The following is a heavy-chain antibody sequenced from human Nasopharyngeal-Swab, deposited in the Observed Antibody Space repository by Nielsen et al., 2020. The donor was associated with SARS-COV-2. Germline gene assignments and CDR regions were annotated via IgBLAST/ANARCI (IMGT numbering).Heavy chain of an antibody. CDR2: ISSSGSTI. CDR3: ARERRPKGHYYYGMDV. J-gene: IGHJ6*02. CDR1: GFTFSSYG. V-gene: IGHV3-48*04. Sequence: GGSLRLSCAASGFTFSSYGMHWARQAPGKGLEWVSYISSSGSTIYYADSVKGRFTISRDNAKNSLYLQMNSLRAEDTAVYYCARERRPKGHYYYGMDVWGQGTTVTVSS.